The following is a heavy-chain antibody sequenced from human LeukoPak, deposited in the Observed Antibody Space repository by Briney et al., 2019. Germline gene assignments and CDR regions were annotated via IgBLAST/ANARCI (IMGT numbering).Heavy chain of an antibody. CDR1: GGSISSYY. J-gene: IGHJ4*02. Sequence: SETLSLTCTVSGGSISSYYWSWIRQPPGKGLEWIGYIYYSGSTYYNPSLKSRVIISVDTSKNQFSLKLSSVSAADTAVYYCARDSSRHCTSTSCNRYFDYWGQGTLVTVSS. CDR3: ARDSSRHCTSTSCNRYFDY. V-gene: IGHV4-59*12. CDR2: IYYSGST. D-gene: IGHD2-2*01.